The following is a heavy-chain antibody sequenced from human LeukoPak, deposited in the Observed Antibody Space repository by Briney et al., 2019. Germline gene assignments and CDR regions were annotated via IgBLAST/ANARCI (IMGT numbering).Heavy chain of an antibody. CDR3: ASTRRAAVAGRFDS. CDR2: IYHSGNS. CDR1: GASMSSNY. V-gene: IGHV4-4*09. Sequence: PSETLSLTCNVSGASMSSNYWSWMRQPPGKGLEWIGYIYHSGNSNYSPSLESRVTMSVDESKNQFSLRMHFVSAADTAVYYCASTRRAAVAGRFDSWGQGTLVTVSS. D-gene: IGHD6-19*01. J-gene: IGHJ4*02.